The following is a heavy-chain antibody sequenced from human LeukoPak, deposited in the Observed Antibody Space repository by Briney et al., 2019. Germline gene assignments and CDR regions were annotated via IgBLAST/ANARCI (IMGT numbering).Heavy chain of an antibody. CDR2: ISRSGSII. V-gene: IGHV3-48*03. D-gene: IGHD3-22*01. CDR1: GFTFSSYE. CDR3: ARGAYYYDSSGYYGAFDI. Sequence: GGSLRLSCAASGFTFSSYEMNWVRQAPGKGLEWVSYISRSGSIIYYADSVKGRFTISRDSAKNSLYLQMNSLRAEDTAVYYCARGAYYYDSSGYYGAFDIWGQGTMVTVSS. J-gene: IGHJ3*02.